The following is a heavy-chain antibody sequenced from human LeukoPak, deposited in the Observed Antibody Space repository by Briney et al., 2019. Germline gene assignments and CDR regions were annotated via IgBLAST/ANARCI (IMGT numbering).Heavy chain of an antibody. D-gene: IGHD2-8*01. Sequence: SETLSLTCTVSGGSISSGGYYWSWIRQHPGKGLEWIGYIYYSGSTYYNPSLKSRVTISVDTSKNQFSLKLSSVTAADTAVYYCARDGRNLMYAIQDWFDPWGQGTLVTVXS. V-gene: IGHV4-31*03. CDR3: ARDGRNLMYAIQDWFDP. CDR2: IYYSGST. J-gene: IGHJ5*02. CDR1: GGSISSGGYY.